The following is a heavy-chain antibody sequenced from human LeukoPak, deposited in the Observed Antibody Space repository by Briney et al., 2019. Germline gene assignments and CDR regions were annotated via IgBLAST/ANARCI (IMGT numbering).Heavy chain of an antibody. J-gene: IGHJ5*02. CDR1: GYTCTGYY. D-gene: IGHD2-15*01. Sequence: ASVKVSCKAAGYTCTGYYMHWVRQAPGQGLEWMGWINPNSGGTNYAKKCQGRVTMPRDTSISTAYMELSRLRSDDTAVYYCARDTVVVVAATALSLSWFDPWGQGTLVTVSS. CDR2: INPNSGGT. CDR3: ARDTVVVVAATALSLSWFDP. V-gene: IGHV1-2*02.